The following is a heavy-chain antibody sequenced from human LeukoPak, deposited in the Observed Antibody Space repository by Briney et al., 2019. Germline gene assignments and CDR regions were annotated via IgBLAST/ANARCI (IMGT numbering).Heavy chain of an antibody. CDR3: TRGGGVVVTTWYFDL. Sequence: GASVKVSCKASGYTFTGYYMHWVRQAPGQGLEWMGWINPNSGGTNYAQKFQGWVTMTRDTSISTAYMELSRLRSDDTAVYYCTRGGGVVVTTWYFDLWGRGTLVTVSS. CDR2: INPNSGGT. V-gene: IGHV1-2*04. D-gene: IGHD2-21*02. CDR1: GYTFTGYY. J-gene: IGHJ2*01.